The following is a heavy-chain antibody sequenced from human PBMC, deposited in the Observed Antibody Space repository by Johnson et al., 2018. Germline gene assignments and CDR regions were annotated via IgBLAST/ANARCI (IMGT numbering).Heavy chain of an antibody. Sequence: VQLVQSGGGLVQXGGSLRLSCAASGFTFSSYDMHWVRQATGKGPEWVSAIGTAGDTYYPGSVKGRFTISRENAKNSLYLQMNSRRAEDTAVYYCAREIRSGSYIDEGAFDIWGQGTMVTVSS. CDR2: IGTAGDT. CDR3: AREIRSGSYIDEGAFDI. CDR1: GFTFSSYD. J-gene: IGHJ3*02. V-gene: IGHV3-13*01. D-gene: IGHD1-26*01.